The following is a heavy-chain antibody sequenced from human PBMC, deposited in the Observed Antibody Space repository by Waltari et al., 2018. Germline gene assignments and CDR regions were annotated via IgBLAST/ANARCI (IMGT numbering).Heavy chain of an antibody. CDR2: IRSKAYGGTT. J-gene: IGHJ4*02. V-gene: IGHV3-49*04. CDR1: GFTFGDYA. D-gene: IGHD1-26*01. Sequence: EVQLVESGGGLVQPGRSLRLSCTASGFTFGDYAMSWVRQAPGQGLEWVGFIRSKAYGGTTEYAASVKGRFTISRDDSKSIAYLQMNSLKTEDTAVYYCTRAIFSVGALNYFDYWGQGTLVTVSS. CDR3: TRAIFSVGALNYFDY.